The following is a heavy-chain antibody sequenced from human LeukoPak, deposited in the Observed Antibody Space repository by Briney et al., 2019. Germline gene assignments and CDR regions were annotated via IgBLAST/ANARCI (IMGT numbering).Heavy chain of an antibody. CDR1: GGSISNDY. CDR3: ARGRDIVVVVAAPWYYFDY. Sequence: SETLSLTCTVSGGSISNDYWSWIRQPPGKGLEWIGEINHSGSTNYNPSLKSRVTISVDTSKNQFSLKLSSVTAADTAVYYCARGRDIVVVVAAPWYYFDYWGQGTLVTVSS. CDR2: INHSGST. V-gene: IGHV4-34*01. D-gene: IGHD2-15*01. J-gene: IGHJ4*02.